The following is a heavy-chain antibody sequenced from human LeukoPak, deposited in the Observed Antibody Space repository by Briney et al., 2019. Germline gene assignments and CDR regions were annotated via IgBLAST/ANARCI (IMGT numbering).Heavy chain of an antibody. CDR3: ARTASYGSGSYFGLVGYYGMNI. Sequence: SETLSLTCTVSGGSLISGGSYWTWIRPHPGVGLEGFGYISYSGSTYYNPSLKSRVTTSLDASKNQFSLKMSSVTAADTAVYYCARTASYGSGSYFGLVGYYGMNIWGQGTTVTVSS. CDR1: GGSLISGGSY. CDR2: ISYSGST. V-gene: IGHV4-31*03. J-gene: IGHJ6*02. D-gene: IGHD3-10*01.